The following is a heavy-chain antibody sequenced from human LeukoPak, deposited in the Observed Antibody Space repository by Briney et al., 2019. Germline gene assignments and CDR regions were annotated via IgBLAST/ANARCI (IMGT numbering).Heavy chain of an antibody. D-gene: IGHD3-3*01. V-gene: IGHV4-39*01. CDR1: GGSISSSSYY. CDR3: ARQSEYYDFRSGHTSPFDI. J-gene: IGHJ3*02. Sequence: PSETLSLTCTVSGGSISSSSYYWGWIRQPPGKGLEWIGSIYYSGSTCYNPSLKSRVTISVDTSKNQFSLKLSSVTAADTAVYYCARQSEYYDFRSGHTSPFDIWGQGTMVTVSS. CDR2: IYYSGST.